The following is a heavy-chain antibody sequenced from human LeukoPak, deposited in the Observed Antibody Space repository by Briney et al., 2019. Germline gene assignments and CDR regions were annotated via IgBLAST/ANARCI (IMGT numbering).Heavy chain of an antibody. Sequence: GGSLRLSCAASGFSFSGSAVHWVRQAPGKGLEWVSHIRYTSETFYADSVEGRFTISRDHARNSLYLQMNNLRGEDTAIYYCARDAGNSGYGCDLWGQGTLVTVSS. V-gene: IGHV3-48*01. D-gene: IGHD5-12*01. CDR1: GFSFSGSA. CDR3: ARDAGNSGYGCDL. J-gene: IGHJ5*02. CDR2: IRYTSET.